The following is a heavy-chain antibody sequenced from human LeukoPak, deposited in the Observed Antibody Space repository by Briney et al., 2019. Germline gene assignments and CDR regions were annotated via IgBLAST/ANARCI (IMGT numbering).Heavy chain of an antibody. CDR1: GYTFTSYG. V-gene: IGHV1-2*04. CDR2: INPNSGGT. J-gene: IGHJ4*02. CDR3: ARASTYYYDSSGYHFDY. D-gene: IGHD3-22*01. Sequence: ASVKVSCKASGYTFTSYGISWVRQAPGQGLEWMGWINPNSGGTNYAQKFQGWVTMTRDTSISTAYMELSRLRSDDTAVYYCARASTYYYDSSGYHFDYWGQGTLVTVSS.